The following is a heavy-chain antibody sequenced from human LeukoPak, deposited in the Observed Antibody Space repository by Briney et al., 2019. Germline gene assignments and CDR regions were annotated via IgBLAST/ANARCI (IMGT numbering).Heavy chain of an antibody. V-gene: IGHV4-59*01. Sequence: PSETLSLTCTVSGGSINNYYWSWIRQPPGKGLEWIGDIHYSGSTSSNPSLKSRVTISVDTSKNQFSLKPSSVTAADTAVYYCARDRPPGLTAPWDQGTLVTVSS. J-gene: IGHJ5*02. CDR3: ARDRPPGLTAP. CDR1: GGSINNYY. D-gene: IGHD1-14*01. CDR2: IHYSGST.